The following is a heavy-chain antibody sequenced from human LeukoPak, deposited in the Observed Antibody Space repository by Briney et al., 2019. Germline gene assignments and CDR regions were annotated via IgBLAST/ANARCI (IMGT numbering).Heavy chain of an antibody. V-gene: IGHV3-30*02. D-gene: IGHD2-15*01. CDR3: AKHGLPLVVISAPLDY. CDR2: IRYDGSNK. Sequence: GGSLRLSCAASGFTFSSSSMNWVRRAPGKGREWVAFIRYDGSNKYYADSVKGRFTISRDNSKNTLYLQMNSLRAEDTAVYYCAKHGLPLVVISAPLDYWGQGTLVTVSS. J-gene: IGHJ4*02. CDR1: GFTFSSSS.